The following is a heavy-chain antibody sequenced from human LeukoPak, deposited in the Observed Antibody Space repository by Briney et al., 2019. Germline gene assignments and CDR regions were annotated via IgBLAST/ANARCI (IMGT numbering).Heavy chain of an antibody. D-gene: IGHD5-24*01. J-gene: IGHJ3*02. CDR1: GLSVISNY. CDR3: AREREGYAFDI. Sequence: PGRSLRLSCAASGLSVISNYMSWVRQAPGKGLEWISVIYSGDNTYYADSVKGRFTISRDNSENSLYLQMSSLRPEDTAVYYCAREREGYAFDIWGQGTLVTVSS. CDR2: IYSGDNT. V-gene: IGHV3-53*01.